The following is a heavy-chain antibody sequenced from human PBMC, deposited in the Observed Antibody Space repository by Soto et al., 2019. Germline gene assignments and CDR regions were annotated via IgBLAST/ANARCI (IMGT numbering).Heavy chain of an antibody. V-gene: IGHV3-23*01. J-gene: IGHJ4*02. CDR3: ARLRIVVVVAATLFDY. CDR2: ISGSGGST. Sequence: GGSLRLSCAASGFTFSSYAMSWVRQAPGKGLEWVSAISGSGGSTYYADSVKGRFTISRDNSKNTLYLQMNSLRAEDTAVYYCARLRIVVVVAATLFDYWGQGTLVTVSS. CDR1: GFTFSSYA. D-gene: IGHD2-15*01.